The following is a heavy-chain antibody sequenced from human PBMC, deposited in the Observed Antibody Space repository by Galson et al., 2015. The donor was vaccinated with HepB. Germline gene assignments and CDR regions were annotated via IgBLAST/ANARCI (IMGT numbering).Heavy chain of an antibody. Sequence: SLRLSCAASGFTFSDYGMNWVRQAPGKGLEWVSSISSTGDFMHYADSMKGRFTISRDNAKNSLFLQMNSLRVEDTAVYYCARGYRPGFGSGTYYPSWFDAWGQGTLVTVSS. J-gene: IGHJ5*02. D-gene: IGHD3-10*01. CDR2: ISSTGDFM. CDR3: ARGYRPGFGSGTYYPSWFDA. CDR1: GFTFSDYG. V-gene: IGHV3-21*01.